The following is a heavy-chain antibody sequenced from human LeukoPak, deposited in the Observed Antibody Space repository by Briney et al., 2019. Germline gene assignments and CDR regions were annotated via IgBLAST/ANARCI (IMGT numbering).Heavy chain of an antibody. CDR2: ISGSGGST. CDR3: AKDQVEQQLVDLALVY. J-gene: IGHJ4*02. Sequence: PGGSLRLSCAASGFTFSSYAMSWVRQAPGKGLEWVSAISGSGGSTYYADSVKGRFTISRDNSKNTLYLQMNSLRAEDTAVYYCAKDQVEQQLVDLALVYWGQGTLVTVSS. V-gene: IGHV3-23*01. D-gene: IGHD6-13*01. CDR1: GFTFSSYA.